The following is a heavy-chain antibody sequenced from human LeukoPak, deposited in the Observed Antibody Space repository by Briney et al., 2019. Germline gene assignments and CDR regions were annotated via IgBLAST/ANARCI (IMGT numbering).Heavy chain of an antibody. CDR2: INPNSDGT. Sequence: ASVKVSCKASGYTFSGYYMHWVRQAPGQGLEWMGWINPNSDGTNYAQKFQGRVTMTRDTFISTAYMELSRLRSDDTAVYYCAREIIVVVVPAPYGMDVWGQGTTVTVSS. D-gene: IGHD2-15*01. V-gene: IGHV1-2*02. J-gene: IGHJ6*02. CDR1: GYTFSGYY. CDR3: AREIIVVVVPAPYGMDV.